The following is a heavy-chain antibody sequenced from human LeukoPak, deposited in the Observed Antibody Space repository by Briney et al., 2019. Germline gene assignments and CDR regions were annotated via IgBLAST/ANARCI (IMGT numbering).Heavy chain of an antibody. CDR2: IRYDGSNK. J-gene: IGHJ4*02. Sequence: GGTLRLSCAASGFTFSSYGMHWVRQAPGKGLEWVAFIRYDGSNKYYADSVKGRFTISRDNSKNTLYLQMNSLRAEDTAVYYVTTVTPGHWGQGTLVTVSS. CDR1: GFTFSSYG. V-gene: IGHV3-30*02. CDR3: TTVTPGH. D-gene: IGHD4-17*01.